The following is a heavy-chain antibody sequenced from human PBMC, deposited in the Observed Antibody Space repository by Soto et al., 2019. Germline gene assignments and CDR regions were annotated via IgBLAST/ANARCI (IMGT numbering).Heavy chain of an antibody. CDR1: GGSISSYY. J-gene: IGHJ6*03. CDR3: ARGSFVTHYYYYHIDV. CDR2: IYCSGST. D-gene: IGHD2-21*02. V-gene: IGHV4-59*12. Sequence: SETLSLTCTVSGGSISSYYWSWIRQPPGKGLEWIGYIYCSGSTNYNPSLKSRVTISIDTSNNQFSLKLSSVTAADTAVYYCARGSFVTHYYYYHIDVRAKRTPVTGSS.